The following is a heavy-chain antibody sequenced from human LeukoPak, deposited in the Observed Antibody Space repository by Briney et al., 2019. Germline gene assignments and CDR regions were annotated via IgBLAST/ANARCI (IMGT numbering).Heavy chain of an antibody. D-gene: IGHD3-10*01. CDR2: ISPSGTDI. Sequence: PGGSLRLSCAVSGFTFTDTYMTWIRQAPGKCLESLSYISPSGTDISYADSVRGRFTISRDNAKNSLYLQMNSLRAEDTAVYYCARYQRLGELDIPYYFDYWGQGTLVTVSS. CDR3: ARYQRLGELDIPYYFDY. V-gene: IGHV3-11*04. J-gene: IGHJ4*02. CDR1: GFTFTDTY.